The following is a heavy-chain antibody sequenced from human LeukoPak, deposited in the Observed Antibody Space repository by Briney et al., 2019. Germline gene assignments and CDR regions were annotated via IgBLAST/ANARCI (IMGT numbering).Heavy chain of an antibody. V-gene: IGHV1-2*02. CDR3: ARDLMDVRGVITPENYFDY. CDR1: GYIFTGYY. J-gene: IGHJ4*02. D-gene: IGHD3-10*02. Sequence: ASVKVSCKASGYIFTGYYMHWVRQAPGQGLEWMGWINPNSGGTNYAQKFQGSVTMTRDTSISTAYMELSRLRSDDTAVYYCARDLMDVRGVITPENYFDYWGQGTLVTVSS. CDR2: INPNSGGT.